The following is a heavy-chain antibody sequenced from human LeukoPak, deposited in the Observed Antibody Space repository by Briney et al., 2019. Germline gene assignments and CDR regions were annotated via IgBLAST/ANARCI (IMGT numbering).Heavy chain of an antibody. CDR1: GFTFSSYA. CDR2: ISGSGGST. J-gene: IGHJ5*02. CDR3: AKDGHSGSYYWFDP. Sequence: PGGSLRLSCAASGFTFSSYAMSWVRQAPGKGLEWVSAISGSGGSTYYADSVKGRSTISRDNSKNTLYLQMNSLRAEDTAVYYCAKDGHSGSYYWFDPWGQGTLVIVSS. D-gene: IGHD1-26*01. V-gene: IGHV3-23*01.